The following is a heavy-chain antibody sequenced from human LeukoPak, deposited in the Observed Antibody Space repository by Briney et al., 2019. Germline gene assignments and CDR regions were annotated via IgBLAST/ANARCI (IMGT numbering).Heavy chain of an antibody. Sequence: GASVKVSCKASGGTFSSYAISWVRQAPGQGLEWMGGIIPIFGTANYAQKFQGRVTITTDESTSTAYMELSSLRSEDTAVYYCARVAIVEYYFDYWGQGTLVTVSS. CDR1: GGTFSSYA. CDR2: IIPIFGTA. CDR3: ARVAIVEYYFDY. D-gene: IGHD3-22*01. V-gene: IGHV1-69*05. J-gene: IGHJ4*02.